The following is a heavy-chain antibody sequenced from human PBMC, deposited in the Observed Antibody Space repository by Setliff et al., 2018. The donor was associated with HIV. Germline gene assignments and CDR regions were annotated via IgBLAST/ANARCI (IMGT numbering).Heavy chain of an antibody. CDR3: ARIRGYSYGFYFDY. CDR2: IDNSGNT. D-gene: IGHD5-18*01. V-gene: IGHV4-59*08. Sequence: SETLSLTCAVSGVSISAYFWSWIRQSPEKGLEWIGYIDNSGNTNYSPSLKSRITISRDTSKNQFSLKLSSVTAADTAVYYCARIRGYSYGFYFDYWGQGTLVTVSS. CDR1: GVSISAYF. J-gene: IGHJ4*02.